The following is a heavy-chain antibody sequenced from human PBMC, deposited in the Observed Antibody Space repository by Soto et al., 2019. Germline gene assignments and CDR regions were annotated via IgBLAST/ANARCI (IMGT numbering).Heavy chain of an antibody. Sequence: PSETLSLTCTVSGASISGFYWSWIRKSAGKGLEWIGRIYATGTTDYNPSLKSRVMMSVDTSKKQFSLKLRSVTAADTAVYYCARGGGYDSFDFWGQGIQVTVSS. V-gene: IGHV4-4*07. CDR1: GASISGFY. J-gene: IGHJ4*02. D-gene: IGHD2-15*01. CDR3: ARGGGYDSFDF. CDR2: IYATGTT.